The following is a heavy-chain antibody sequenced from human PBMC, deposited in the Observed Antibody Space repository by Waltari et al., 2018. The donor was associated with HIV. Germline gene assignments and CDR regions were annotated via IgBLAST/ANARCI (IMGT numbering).Heavy chain of an antibody. J-gene: IGHJ6*02. CDR3: ASIAYCGGDCYPRGMDV. Sequence: EVELVESGGGLVQPGGSLRLSCAASGFTVSSNYMRWVRQAPGKGVGGLAVIYSGSRTNYADSVKGRFTISRDKSKNTLYLQMNSLRAEDTAVYYCASIAYCGGDCYPRGMDVWGQGTTVTVSS. CDR1: GFTVSSNY. D-gene: IGHD2-21*02. V-gene: IGHV3-66*01. CDR2: IYSGSRT.